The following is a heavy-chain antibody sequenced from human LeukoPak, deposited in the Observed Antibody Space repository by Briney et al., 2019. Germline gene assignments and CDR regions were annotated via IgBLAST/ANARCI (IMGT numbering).Heavy chain of an antibody. D-gene: IGHD5-24*01. V-gene: IGHV3-7*01. CDR3: ERDKVEGPTKFDS. CDR2: IKPDGSEI. CDR1: GFSFSRYW. J-gene: IGHJ5*01. Sequence: PGGSLRLSCEASGFSFSRYWMSWVRQAPVRGLEWVANIKPDGSEIYYVDSVKGRFTISRDNAKNAVYLHMDSLRPEDTAIYYCERDKVEGPTKFDSWGQGIRVTVSS.